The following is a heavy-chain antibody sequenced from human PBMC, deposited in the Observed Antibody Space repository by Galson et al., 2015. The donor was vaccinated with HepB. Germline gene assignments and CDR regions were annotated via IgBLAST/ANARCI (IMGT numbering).Heavy chain of an antibody. CDR2: IYTSGST. CDR3: ASVLRVGAFDI. CDR1: GGSISNGSYY. Sequence: TLSLTCTVSGGSISNGSYYWSWIRQPAGKGLEWIGRIYTSGSTNYNPSLKSRVTMSVDTSKNQFSLKLSSVTAADTAVYYCASVLRVGAFDIWGQGTMVTVSS. J-gene: IGHJ3*02. V-gene: IGHV4-61*02. D-gene: IGHD4/OR15-4a*01.